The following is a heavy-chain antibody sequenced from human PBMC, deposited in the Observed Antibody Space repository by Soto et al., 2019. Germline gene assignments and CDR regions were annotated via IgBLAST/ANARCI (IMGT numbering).Heavy chain of an antibody. CDR1: GFTVSSNY. J-gene: IGHJ3*02. D-gene: IGHD1-7*01. Sequence: GGSLRLSCAASGFTVSSNYMSWVRQAPGKGLEWVSFIYSGISTYYADSVKGRFTISRHNYKNTLYLQMNSLRAEEAAVYSCARGGDGNCNYDAFDIWGQGTMVTVSS. V-gene: IGHV3-53*04. CDR3: ARGGDGNCNYDAFDI. CDR2: IYSGIST.